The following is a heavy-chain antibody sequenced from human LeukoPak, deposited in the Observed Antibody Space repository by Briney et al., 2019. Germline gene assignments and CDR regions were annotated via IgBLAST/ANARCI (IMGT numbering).Heavy chain of an antibody. Sequence: SETLSLTCTVSGGSISSYYWSWIRQPPGKGLEWIGSFSYSGSPNYNPSLKSPVTISVDASKNQFSLKLSSVTAADTAVYYCAREGGLQHHFDYWGQGTLVTVSS. CDR2: FSYSGSP. V-gene: IGHV4-59*12. D-gene: IGHD4-11*01. CDR1: GGSISSYY. CDR3: AREGGLQHHFDY. J-gene: IGHJ4*02.